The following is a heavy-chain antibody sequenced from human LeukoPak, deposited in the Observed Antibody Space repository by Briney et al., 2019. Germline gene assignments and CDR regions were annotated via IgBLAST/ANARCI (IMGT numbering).Heavy chain of an antibody. Sequence: GASVKVSCKASGYTFTGYYMHWVRQAPGQGLEWMGWINPNSGGTNYAQKFQGRVTMTRDTSISTAYMELSRLRSDDTAVYYCARDPNGYDFSDAFDIWGQGTMVTVSS. CDR2: INPNSGGT. CDR3: ARDPNGYDFSDAFDI. V-gene: IGHV1-2*02. J-gene: IGHJ3*02. D-gene: IGHD3-3*01. CDR1: GYTFTGYY.